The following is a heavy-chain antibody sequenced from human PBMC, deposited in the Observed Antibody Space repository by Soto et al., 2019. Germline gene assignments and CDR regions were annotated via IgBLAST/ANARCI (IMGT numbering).Heavy chain of an antibody. D-gene: IGHD2-2*01. J-gene: IGHJ3*02. Sequence: LRLSCAASGFTFSTHGMHWVRQAPVKGLEWVALIWFDGSDKYYADSVKGRFTISRDNSKNTVHLQMNSLRAEDTAVYYCARLYCSSSSCYSVGAFDIRGQGTTVTV. CDR2: IWFDGSDK. V-gene: IGHV3-33*01. CDR3: ARLYCSSSSCYSVGAFDI. CDR1: GFTFSTHG.